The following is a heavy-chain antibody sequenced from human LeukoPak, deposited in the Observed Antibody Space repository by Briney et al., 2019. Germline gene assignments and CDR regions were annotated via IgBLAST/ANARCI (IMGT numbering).Heavy chain of an antibody. CDR2: IYYSGST. CDR1: GGSISSGDYY. CDR3: ARSSYDVLTAYYLRDVFDI. D-gene: IGHD3-9*01. V-gene: IGHV4-30-4*01. J-gene: IGHJ3*02. Sequence: SETLSLTCTVSGGSISSGDYYWSWIRQPPGKGLEWIGYIYYSGSTYYNPSLKSRVTISVDTSKNQFSLKLSSVTAADTAVYYCARSSYDVLTAYYLRDVFDIWGQGTMVTVSS.